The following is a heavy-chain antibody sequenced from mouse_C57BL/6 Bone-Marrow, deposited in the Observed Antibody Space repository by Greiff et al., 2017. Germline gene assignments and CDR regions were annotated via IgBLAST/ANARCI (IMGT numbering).Heavy chain of an antibody. D-gene: IGHD2-4*01. CDR1: GYTFTSYW. CDR2: IDPSDSHT. J-gene: IGHJ3*01. CDR3: ARRFYYDYDGFAY. V-gene: IGHV1-50*01. Sequence: VQLQQPGAELVKPGASVKLSCKASGYTFTSYWMQWVKQRPGQGLEWIGEIDPSDSHTNYNQKFKGKATLTVDTSASTAYRQLSSLTSEDSAVYYGARRFYYDYDGFAYWGQGTLVTVSA.